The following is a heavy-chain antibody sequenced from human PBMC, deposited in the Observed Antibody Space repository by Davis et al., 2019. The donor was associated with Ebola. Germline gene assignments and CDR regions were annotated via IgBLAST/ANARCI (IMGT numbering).Heavy chain of an antibody. D-gene: IGHD3-16*01. V-gene: IGHV3-33*01. CDR3: ARGGMLGWFDP. CDR2: IWYDGSNK. CDR1: GFTFSSYG. Sequence: GGSLRLSCAASGFTFSSYGMHWVRQAPGKGLEWVAVIWYDGSNKYYADSVKGRFTISRDNSKNTLYLQMNSLRAEDTAVYYCARGGMLGWFDPWGQGTLVTVSS. J-gene: IGHJ5*02.